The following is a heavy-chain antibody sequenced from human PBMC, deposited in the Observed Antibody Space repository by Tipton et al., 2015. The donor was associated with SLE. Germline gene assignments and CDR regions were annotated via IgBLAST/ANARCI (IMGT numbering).Heavy chain of an antibody. J-gene: IGHJ4*02. Sequence: LRLSCTVSGGSISSYYWSWIRQPPGKGLEWIGYIYYSGSTNYNPSLKSRVTISVDTSKNQFSLKLSSVTAADTAVYYCAKKNQAGSSSWYDYWGQGTLATVSS. D-gene: IGHD6-13*01. V-gene: IGHV4-59*01. CDR3: AKKNQAGSSSWYDY. CDR1: GGSISSYY. CDR2: IYYSGST.